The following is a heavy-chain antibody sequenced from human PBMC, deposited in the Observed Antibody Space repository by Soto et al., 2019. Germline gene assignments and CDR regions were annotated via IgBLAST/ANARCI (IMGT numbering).Heavy chain of an antibody. Sequence: QVQLQESGPGLVETSQTLSLICTVSGGSISSGGYYWSWIRQHPGKGLEWIAYIYYSGNTFYNPSLQSRVTISVDTSKNQFSLKLSSVTAADTAVYYCARVVVTAPYCYYAMDVWGQGTTVTVSS. CDR1: GGSISSGGYY. J-gene: IGHJ6*02. CDR2: IYYSGNT. CDR3: ARVVVTAPYCYYAMDV. V-gene: IGHV4-31*03. D-gene: IGHD2-15*01.